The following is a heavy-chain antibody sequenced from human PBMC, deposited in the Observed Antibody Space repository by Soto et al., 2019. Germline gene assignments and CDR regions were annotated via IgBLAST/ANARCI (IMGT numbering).Heavy chain of an antibody. CDR1: GGSFSGYY. CDR2: INHSGST. J-gene: IGHJ4*02. V-gene: IGHV4-34*01. CDR3: ARVPSESGDAG. Sequence: PSETLSLTCAVYGGSFSGYYWSWIRQPPGKGLEWIGEINHSGSTNYNPSLKSRVTISVDTSKNQFSLKLSSVTAADTAVYYCARVPSESGDAGWGQGTLVTVSS. D-gene: IGHD3-10*01.